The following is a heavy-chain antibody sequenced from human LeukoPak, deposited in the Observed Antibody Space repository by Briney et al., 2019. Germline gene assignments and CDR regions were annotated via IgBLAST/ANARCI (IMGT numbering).Heavy chain of an antibody. Sequence: GGSLRLSCAASGFTFSSYSMNWVRQAPGKGLEWVSSITTSSSYIHYADSVKGRFTISRDNAKISLYLQMNSLRAEDTAVYYCARVLLGGSGSYLDAFDIWGQGTMVTVSS. CDR2: ITTSSSYI. CDR3: ARVLLGGSGSYLDAFDI. V-gene: IGHV3-21*01. D-gene: IGHD3-10*01. CDR1: GFTFSSYS. J-gene: IGHJ3*02.